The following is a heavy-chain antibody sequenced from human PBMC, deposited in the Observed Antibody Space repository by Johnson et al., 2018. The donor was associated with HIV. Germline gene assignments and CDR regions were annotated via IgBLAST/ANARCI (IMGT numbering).Heavy chain of an antibody. J-gene: IGHJ3*02. CDR3: ARDGGNDYGDYVGGGALDI. V-gene: IGHV3-30-3*01. Sequence: QMLLVESGGGLVQPGGSLRLSCATSGFTFSSYAMHWVRQAPGKGLEWVAVISYDGNNKYYTDSVKGRFTIASDNSKNTLYLQMNSLRAEDTAVYYCARDGGNDYGDYVGGGALDIWGQGTMVTVSS. CDR1: GFTFSSYA. CDR2: ISYDGNNK. D-gene: IGHD4-17*01.